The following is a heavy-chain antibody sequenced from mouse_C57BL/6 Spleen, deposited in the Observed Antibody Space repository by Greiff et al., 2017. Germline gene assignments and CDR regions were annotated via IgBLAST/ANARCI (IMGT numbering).Heavy chain of an antibody. V-gene: IGHV1-55*01. D-gene: IGHD1-1*01. CDR3: ESEGYYYGSRSHSFDY. CDR1: GYTFTSYW. CDR2: IYPGSGST. J-gene: IGHJ2*01. Sequence: QVQLQQSGAELVKPGASVKMSCKASGYTFTSYWITWVKQRPGQGLEWIGDIYPGSGSTNYNEKFKSKATLTVDTSSSTAYMQLSSLTSVDSEVYYCESEGYYYGSRSHSFDYWGQGTTLTVSS.